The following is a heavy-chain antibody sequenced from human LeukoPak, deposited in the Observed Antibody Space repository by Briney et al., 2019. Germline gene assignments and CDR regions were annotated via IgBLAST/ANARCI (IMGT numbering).Heavy chain of an antibody. CDR2: ISSSSSYI. J-gene: IGHJ4*02. CDR1: GFTFSSYS. CDR3: ARGYYDFWSGYSEPYYFDY. Sequence: GGSLRLSCAASGFTFSSYSMNWVRQAPGKGRERVSSISSSSSYIYYADSVKGRFTISRDNAKNSLYLQMNSLRAEDTAVYYCARGYYDFWSGYSEPYYFDYWGQGTLVTVSS. D-gene: IGHD3-3*01. V-gene: IGHV3-21*01.